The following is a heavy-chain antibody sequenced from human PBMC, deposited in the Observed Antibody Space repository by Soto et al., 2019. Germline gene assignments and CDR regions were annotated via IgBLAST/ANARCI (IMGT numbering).Heavy chain of an antibody. J-gene: IGHJ6*03. Sequence: ASVKVSCKASGDTFSSYSISWVRQAPGQGLEWMGRIIPMVGTPNYAQKFQGRVTFSVDKSTSTAYMVLNSLISDDTAVYYCATDGGSTSSSAYNYFMDVWGKGTPVTVSS. CDR3: ATDGGSTSSSAYNYFMDV. V-gene: IGHV1-69*08. CDR2: IIPMVGTP. CDR1: GDTFSSYS. D-gene: IGHD3-16*01.